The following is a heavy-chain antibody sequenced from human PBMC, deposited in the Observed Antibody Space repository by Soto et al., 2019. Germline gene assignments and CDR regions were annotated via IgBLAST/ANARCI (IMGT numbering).Heavy chain of an antibody. V-gene: IGHV4-59*01. CDR2: IYYSGST. Sequence: SETLSLTCTVSGGSISSYYWSWIRQPPGKGLEWIGYIYYSGSTNYNPSLKSRVTISVDTSKNQFSLKLSSVTAADTAVYYCARLRPGYYGSGSMSTYTYYFDYWGQGTLVTVSS. CDR3: ARLRPGYYGSGSMSTYTYYFDY. J-gene: IGHJ4*02. CDR1: GGSISSYY. D-gene: IGHD3-10*01.